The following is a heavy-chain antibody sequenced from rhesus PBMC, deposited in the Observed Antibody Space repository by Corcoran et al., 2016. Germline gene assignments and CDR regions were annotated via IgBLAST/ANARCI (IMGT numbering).Heavy chain of an antibody. V-gene: IGHV4S11*01. J-gene: IGHJ4*01. D-gene: IGHD2-15*01. CDR2: IYGRGSST. CDR1: GGSLRSTY. Sequence: QVQLQESGPGLVKPLETLSLTCAVSGGSLRSTYWCWIRPAPGKGLEWIGYIYGRGSSTNYNPSLNSRVTLSVDTSKNQLSLKLSSVTAADTAVYYCARRKDCSSTYCSTVYFDYWGQGVLVTVSS. CDR3: ARRKDCSSTYCSTVYFDY.